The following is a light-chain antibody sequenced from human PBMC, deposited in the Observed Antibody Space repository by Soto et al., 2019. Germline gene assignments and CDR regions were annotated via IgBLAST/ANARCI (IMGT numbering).Light chain of an antibody. V-gene: IGLV2-11*01. CDR2: DVS. J-gene: IGLJ1*01. Sequence: QSALTQPRSVSGSPGQSVTISCTGTSSDVGGYNYVSWYQQHPGKAPKLMIYDVSKRPSGVPDRFSGSKSGNTASLTISGLQAEDEADYYCCSYAGSYTSSSVFXTGTKVTVL. CDR3: CSYAGSYTSSSV. CDR1: SSDVGGYNY.